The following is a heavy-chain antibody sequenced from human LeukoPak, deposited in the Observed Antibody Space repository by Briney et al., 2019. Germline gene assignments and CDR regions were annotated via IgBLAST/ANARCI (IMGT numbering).Heavy chain of an antibody. CDR3: ARDSRSGWGNWFDP. D-gene: IGHD6-19*01. J-gene: IGHJ5*02. CDR1: GGSISSTIYY. Sequence: SETLSLTCTVSGGSISSTIYYWGWIRQPPGKRLEWIGSIYYRGSTYYNPSLKSRVAISVDTSKNQFSLKLSSVTAADTAVYYCARDSRSGWGNWFDPWGQGTLVTVSS. CDR2: IYYRGST. V-gene: IGHV4-39*07.